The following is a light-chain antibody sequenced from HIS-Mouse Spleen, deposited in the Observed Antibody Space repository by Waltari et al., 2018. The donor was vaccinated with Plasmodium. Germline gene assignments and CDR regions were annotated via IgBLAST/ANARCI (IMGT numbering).Light chain of an antibody. V-gene: IGLV3-10*01. CDR2: EDS. CDR1: ALPKKY. J-gene: IGLJ3*02. CDR3: YSTDSSGNHRV. Sequence: SYELTQPPSVSVSPGQTARITCSGDALPKKYAYWYQQKSGQAHVLVIYEDSKRPSGIPERFSGSSSGTMATLTSSGAQVEDEADYYCYSTDSSGNHRVFGGGTKLTVL.